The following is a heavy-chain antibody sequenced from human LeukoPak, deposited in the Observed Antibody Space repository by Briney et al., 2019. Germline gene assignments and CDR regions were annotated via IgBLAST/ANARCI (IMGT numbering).Heavy chain of an antibody. CDR3: ARDAGHQLSRRNYYAMDV. V-gene: IGHV4-39*07. D-gene: IGHD1-1*01. Sequence: SETLSLTCTVSGGSISSSSYYWGWIRQPPGKELEWIGSIYSGGSSYYNPSLKSRVTISVDTSNNQFSLKVNSVTAADTAVYYCARDAGHQLSRRNYYAMDVWGQGTTVTVSS. J-gene: IGHJ6*02. CDR1: GGSISSSSYY. CDR2: IYSGGSS.